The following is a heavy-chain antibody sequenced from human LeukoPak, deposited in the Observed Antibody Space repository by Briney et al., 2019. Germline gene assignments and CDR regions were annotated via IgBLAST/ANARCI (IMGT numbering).Heavy chain of an antibody. V-gene: IGHV3-9*01. Sequence: GGSLRLPCAGSGFIFNNYAMYWVRQPPGKGLEWVSGISWNSGSIDYADSVKGRFTISRDNAKNSLYLQMNSLRVEDTAFYYCAKDNRRHYTSGPNPDSLHWGQGALVTVSS. CDR3: AKDNRRHYTSGPNPDSLH. D-gene: IGHD6-19*01. CDR1: GFIFNNYA. CDR2: ISWNSGSI. J-gene: IGHJ4*02.